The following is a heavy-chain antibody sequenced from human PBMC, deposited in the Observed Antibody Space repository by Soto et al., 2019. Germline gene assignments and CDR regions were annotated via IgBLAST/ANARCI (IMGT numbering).Heavy chain of an antibody. CDR1: GYTFTNYD. J-gene: IGHJ4*02. CDR3: ARSDYGGLDY. CDR2: VNPKTGNT. D-gene: IGHD4-17*01. V-gene: IGHV1-8*01. Sequence: QVQLVQSGSEVKKPGASVKVSCKASGYTFTNYDLHWVRQASGQGLEWMGWVNPKTGNTAYAQKFQGRVTMSRDTSVTAAYMELSSLTSEDTAVYFCARSDYGGLDYWGQGTRVTVSS.